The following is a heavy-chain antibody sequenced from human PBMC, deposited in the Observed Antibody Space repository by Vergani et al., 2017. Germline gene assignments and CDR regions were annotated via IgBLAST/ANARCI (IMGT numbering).Heavy chain of an antibody. CDR3: ASQMTVTMVRGVTDWFDP. Sequence: EVQLVQSGAEGKTPGESLKIPCKGSVYSLTSYWIGWVRQMPGRGLEGMGIIYPGDSDTRYSPSSQGQVTISADKSTSTAYLQWSSLKASDPAMFYGASQMTVTMVRGVTDWFDPWGQGTLVTVSS. CDR2: IYPGDSDT. D-gene: IGHD3-10*01. V-gene: IGHV5-51*01. J-gene: IGHJ5*02. CDR1: VYSLTSYW.